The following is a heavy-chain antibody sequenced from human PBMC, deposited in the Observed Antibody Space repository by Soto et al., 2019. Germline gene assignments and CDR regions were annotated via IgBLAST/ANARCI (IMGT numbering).Heavy chain of an antibody. CDR3: AREAAAGILFYYGMDV. J-gene: IGHJ6*02. CDR1: GFTFSSYG. CDR2: IWYDGSNK. Sequence: QVQLVESGGGVVQPGRSLRLSCAASGFTFSSYGMHWVRQAPGKGLEWVAVIWYDGSNKYYADSVKGRFTISRDNSKNTLYLQMNSQRAEDTAVYYCAREAAAGILFYYGMDVWGQGTTVTVSS. D-gene: IGHD6-13*01. V-gene: IGHV3-33*01.